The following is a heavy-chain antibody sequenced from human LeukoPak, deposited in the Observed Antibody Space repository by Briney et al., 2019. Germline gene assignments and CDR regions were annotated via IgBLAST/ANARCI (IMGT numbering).Heavy chain of an antibody. CDR1: GFIFRNHG. CDR2: IWYDGSEK. D-gene: IGHD6-19*01. J-gene: IGHJ4*02. Sequence: PGGSLRLSCAASGFIFRNHGMHWVRQAPVKGLEWVTFIWYDGSEKYYADSVRGRFTISRDNSKNTVNLQMNSLRTEDTALYYCAKDLSSGWSFDSWGQGTLVTVSS. V-gene: IGHV3-30*02. CDR3: AKDLSSGWSFDS.